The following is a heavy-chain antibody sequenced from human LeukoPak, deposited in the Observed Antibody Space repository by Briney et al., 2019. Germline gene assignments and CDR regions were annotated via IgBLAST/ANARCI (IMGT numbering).Heavy chain of an antibody. J-gene: IGHJ5*02. V-gene: IGHV4-30-2*01. D-gene: IGHD2-8*02. CDR1: GGSIRRGDYS. CDR3: DRGADPLCTGISCYGFGP. Sequence: PSQTLSLTCAVSGGSIRRGDYSWSWIRQPPGKGLEWIGYIYHNGRTNYNPSLKSQVTISVDRSNNQFSLKLTSVIAADTAVYDCDRGADPLCTGISCYGFGPWGQGTLVPVSS. CDR2: IYHNGRT.